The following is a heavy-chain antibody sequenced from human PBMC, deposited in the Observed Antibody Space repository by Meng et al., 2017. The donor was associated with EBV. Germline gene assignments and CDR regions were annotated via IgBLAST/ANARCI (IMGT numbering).Heavy chain of an antibody. Sequence: QVQLVQSGAGVKKPGASLKVSCKASGYTFTSYAMHWVRQAPGQRLEWMGWINAGNGNTKYSQKFQGRVTITRDTSASTAYMELSSLRSEDTAVYYCARSGATIFGVVIPTYYFDYWGQGTLVTVSS. CDR2: INAGNGNT. D-gene: IGHD3-3*01. J-gene: IGHJ4*02. CDR1: GYTFTSYA. CDR3: ARSGATIFGVVIPTYYFDY. V-gene: IGHV1-3*01.